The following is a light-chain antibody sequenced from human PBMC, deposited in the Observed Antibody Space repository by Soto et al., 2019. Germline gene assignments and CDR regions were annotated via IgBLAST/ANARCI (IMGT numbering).Light chain of an antibody. CDR1: ENIASY. J-gene: IGKJ1*01. Sequence: DLQMTQSPSSLSASVGDRVTITCRASENIASYLNWYQQKPGKAPTLLVYAASSLESGAPPRFSGSVSGTDFTLTITILQPDDLATYFCQQSYITPWTFGQGTKGEL. CDR3: QQSYITPWT. V-gene: IGKV1-39*01. CDR2: AAS.